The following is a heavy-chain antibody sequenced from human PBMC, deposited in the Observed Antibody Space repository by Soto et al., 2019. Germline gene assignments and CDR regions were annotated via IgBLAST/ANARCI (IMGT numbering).Heavy chain of an antibody. V-gene: IGHV3-7*01. CDR3: ARGRGCSNGCHNSDY. D-gene: IGHD2-2*01. CDR1: GFTFSSYW. J-gene: IGHJ4*02. Sequence: GGSLRLSCASSGFTFSSYWMSWVRQAPGKGLEWVANIKQDGSEKYYVDSVKGRFTISRDNAKNSLYLQMNSLRAEDTAVYYCARGRGCSNGCHNSDYWGQGTLVTVSS. CDR2: IKQDGSEK.